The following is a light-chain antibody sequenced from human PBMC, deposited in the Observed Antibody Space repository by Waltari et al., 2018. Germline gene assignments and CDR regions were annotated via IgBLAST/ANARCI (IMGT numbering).Light chain of an antibody. CDR1: QSISSS. J-gene: IGKJ1*01. CDR2: QWS. Sequence: IQMTQSPSTLSASVGDRVTITCRASQSISSSLAWYQQNPGKAPNLLMYQWSSLESGGPSRFSGSGSGTECTLTISSLQPNDFATYYCQQYTSNSWTFGQGTKVEIK. V-gene: IGKV1-5*03. CDR3: QQYTSNSWT.